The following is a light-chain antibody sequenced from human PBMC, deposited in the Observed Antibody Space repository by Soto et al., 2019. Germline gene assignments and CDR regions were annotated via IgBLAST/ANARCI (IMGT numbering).Light chain of an antibody. CDR1: QTVNNNY. CDR3: QQYGSSPLT. J-gene: IGKJ4*01. CDR2: GAS. Sequence: ELVLTQSPGTLSLSPGERATLSCRASQTVNNNYLAWYQQIPGQAPRLLISGASGRATGTPDRFSGSASGTDFTLTISRLEPEDFAVYYCQQYGSSPLTLGGGTKVEIK. V-gene: IGKV3-20*01.